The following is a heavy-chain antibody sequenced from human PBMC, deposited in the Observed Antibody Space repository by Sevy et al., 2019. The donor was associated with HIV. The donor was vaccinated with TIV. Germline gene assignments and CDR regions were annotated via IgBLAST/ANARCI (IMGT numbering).Heavy chain of an antibody. D-gene: IGHD3-3*01. CDR3: AGDQTYDFWSGYPDAFDI. V-gene: IGHV3-21*01. J-gene: IGHJ3*02. Sequence: GGSLRLSCAASGFTFSSYSMNWVRQAPGKGLEWVSSISSSSSYIYYADSVKGRFTISRDNAKNSLYLQMKSLRAEDTAVYYCAGDQTYDFWSGYPDAFDIWGQGTMVTVSS. CDR2: ISSSSSYI. CDR1: GFTFSSYS.